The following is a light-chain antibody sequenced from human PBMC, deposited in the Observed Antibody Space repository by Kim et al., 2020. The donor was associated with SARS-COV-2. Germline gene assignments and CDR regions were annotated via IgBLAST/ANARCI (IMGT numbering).Light chain of an antibody. CDR3: LQHDSYPLT. J-gene: IGKJ4*01. CDR2: AAS. CDR1: QGISSY. V-gene: IGKV1-17*03. Sequence: CASVGDRVTITCRASQGISSYLAWFQQKPGQVPKRLIYAASSLQSGVPSRFSGSGSGTEFTLTISSLQPEDFATYYCLQHDSYPLTFGGGTKVEI.